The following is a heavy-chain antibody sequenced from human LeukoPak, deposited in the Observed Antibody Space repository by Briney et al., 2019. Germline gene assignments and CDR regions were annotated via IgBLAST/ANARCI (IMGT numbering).Heavy chain of an antibody. V-gene: IGHV4-59*08. J-gene: IGHJ4*02. CDR3: TRQYSVSSTDY. CDR1: GGSINSYY. D-gene: IGHD6-6*01. CDR2: IYHSGST. Sequence: SETLSLTCTVSGGSINSYYWSWIRQPPGKGLEWIGSIYHSGSTYYNPSLKGRVTISVDTSMNQFSLKLSSVTAADTAVYYCTRQYSVSSTDYWGQGTLVTVSS.